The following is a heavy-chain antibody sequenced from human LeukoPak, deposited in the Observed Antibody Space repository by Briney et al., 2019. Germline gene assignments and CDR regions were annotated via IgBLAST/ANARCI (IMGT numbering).Heavy chain of an antibody. J-gene: IGHJ3*02. CDR1: GGTFISYA. D-gene: IGHD2-21*02. CDR3: ARDRRTIAYCGGDCYSGAFDI. CDR2: IIPIFGTA. V-gene: IGHV1-69*01. Sequence: ASVKVSCKASGGTFISYAISWVRQAPGQGLEWMGGIIPIFGTANYAQKFQGRVTITADESTSTAYMELSSLRSEDTAVYYCARDRRTIAYCGGDCYSGAFDIWGQGTMVTVSS.